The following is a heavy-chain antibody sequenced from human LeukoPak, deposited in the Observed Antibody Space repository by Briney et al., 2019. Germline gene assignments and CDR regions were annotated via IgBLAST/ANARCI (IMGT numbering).Heavy chain of an antibody. CDR3: AKQRGALRENYYMDV. J-gene: IGHJ6*03. V-gene: IGHV3-23*01. Sequence: PGGSLRLSRLASGFSFSNYAMSWVRQAPGKGLEWVSNAGSSSRLYGDSVKGRFSVSRDNSKNTLYLQMNSLRADDTAVYYCAKQRGALRENYYMDVCGKATAVTVSS. CDR2: AGSSSR. CDR1: GFSFSNYA.